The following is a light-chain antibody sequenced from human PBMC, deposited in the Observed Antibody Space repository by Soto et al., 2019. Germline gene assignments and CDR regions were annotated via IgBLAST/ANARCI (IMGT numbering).Light chain of an antibody. CDR1: QSVTGSTS. CDR3: QYYSTSLFT. CDR2: GAS. V-gene: IGKV3-20*01. J-gene: IGKJ2*01. Sequence: EIVLTQSPGTLSLSPGERATLSCRASQSVTGSTSLAWYQQRPGQAPRLLIYGASSRATGIPDRFSGSGSGTDFTLTISRLEPEDSAVYYCQYYSTSLFTFGQGTKLEIK.